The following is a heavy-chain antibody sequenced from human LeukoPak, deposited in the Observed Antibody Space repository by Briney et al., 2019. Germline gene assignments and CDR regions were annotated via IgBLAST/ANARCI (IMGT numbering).Heavy chain of an antibody. CDR2: INSDVSTT. CDR1: GFTFSSYW. J-gene: IGHJ6*02. CDR3: ARVGTTSNFYYYYGMDV. Sequence: GGSLRLSCAASGFTFSSYWMYWVRQAPGKGLVWVSRINSDVSTTSYADSVKGRFTISRDNAKNTLYLQMNSLRAEDTAVYYCARVGTTSNFYYYYGMDVWGQGTTVTVSS. V-gene: IGHV3-74*01. D-gene: IGHD2/OR15-2a*01.